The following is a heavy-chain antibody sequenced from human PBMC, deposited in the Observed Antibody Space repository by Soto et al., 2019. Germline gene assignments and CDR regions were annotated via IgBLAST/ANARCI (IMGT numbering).Heavy chain of an antibody. J-gene: IGHJ3*02. V-gene: IGHV4-31*03. Sequence: QVQLQESGPGLVKPSQTLSLTCTVSGGSISSGGYYWSWIRQHPGKSLEWIGYIYYSGSTYYNPSLKSRVTISGDTSKNQFSLKLRSVTAADTAVYYCARDRTTVTRAFDIWGQGTMVTVSS. CDR3: ARDRTTVTRAFDI. D-gene: IGHD4-4*01. CDR2: IYYSGST. CDR1: GGSISSGGYY.